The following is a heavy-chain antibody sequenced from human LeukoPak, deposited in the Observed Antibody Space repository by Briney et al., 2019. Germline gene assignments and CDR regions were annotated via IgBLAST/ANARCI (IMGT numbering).Heavy chain of an antibody. CDR3: ARDGNFGYDAFDI. J-gene: IGHJ3*02. CDR2: VYYSGIT. CDR1: GGSISRTTYY. Sequence: SETLSLTCAVSGGSISRTTYYWGWIRQPPGKGLEWIGGVYYSGITYYNLSLKSRVSISVDTSKNQFSLKLNSVTAADTAVYYCARDGNFGYDAFDIWGQGTMVTVSS. D-gene: IGHD4-23*01. V-gene: IGHV4-39*07.